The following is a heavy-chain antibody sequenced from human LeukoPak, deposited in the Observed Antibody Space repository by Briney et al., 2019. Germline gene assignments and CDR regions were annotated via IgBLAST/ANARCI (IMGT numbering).Heavy chain of an antibody. V-gene: IGHV3-21*01. D-gene: IGHD2-15*01. CDR1: GFTFSSYS. CDR3: ASGGMGARKFYSDPFHY. CDR2: ISSSSSYI. Sequence: GGSLRLSCAASGFTFSSYSMNWVRQAPGKGLEWVSSISSSSSYIYYADSVKGRFTISRDNAKNSLYLQMNSLRAEDTAVYYCASGGMGARKFYSDPFHYWGQGTLVTVSS. J-gene: IGHJ4*02.